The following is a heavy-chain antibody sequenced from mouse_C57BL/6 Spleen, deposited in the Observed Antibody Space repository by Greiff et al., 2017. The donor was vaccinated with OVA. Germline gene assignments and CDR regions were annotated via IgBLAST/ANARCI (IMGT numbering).Heavy chain of an antibody. CDR1: GYTFTSYW. CDR3: ARGRRGAWFAY. V-gene: IGHV1-69*01. CDR2: IDPSDSYT. J-gene: IGHJ3*01. Sequence: QVQLQQPGAELVMPGASVKLSCKASGYTFTSYWMHWVKQRPGQGLEWIGEIDPSDSYTNYNQKFKGKSTLTVDESSSTTYVQLSSLTSEDSAVDDCARGRRGAWFAYWGQGTLVTVSA.